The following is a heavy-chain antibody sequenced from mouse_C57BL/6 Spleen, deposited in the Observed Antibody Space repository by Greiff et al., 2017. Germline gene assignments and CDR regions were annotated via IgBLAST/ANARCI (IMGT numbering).Heavy chain of an antibody. D-gene: IGHD1-1*01. CDR1: GFTFSSYA. Sequence: EVKLMESGGGLVKPGGSLKLSCAASGFTFSSYAMSWVRQTPDKRLEWVATISDGGSYTYYPDNVKGRFTISRDNAKNNLYLQMSHLKSEDTAMYYGARVDYGSSYRYFDGWGTGTTVTVSS. V-gene: IGHV5-4*03. CDR3: ARVDYGSSYRYFDG. J-gene: IGHJ1*03. CDR2: ISDGGSYT.